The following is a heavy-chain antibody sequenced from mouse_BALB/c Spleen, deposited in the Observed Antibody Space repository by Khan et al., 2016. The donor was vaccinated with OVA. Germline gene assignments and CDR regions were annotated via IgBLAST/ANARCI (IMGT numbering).Heavy chain of an antibody. CDR1: GFNIKDTY. CDR3: ARRVYDSWFAY. D-gene: IGHD2-4*01. V-gene: IGHV14-3*02. Sequence: VRLQQSGAELVKPGASVKLSCTASGFNIKDTYMHWVKQRPEQGLEWLGRIDPANGNITYDPKFQGKATITAATSSNTAYLQLSSLTSEDTAVYYWARRVYDSWFAYWGQGTLVTVSA. CDR2: IDPANGNI. J-gene: IGHJ3*01.